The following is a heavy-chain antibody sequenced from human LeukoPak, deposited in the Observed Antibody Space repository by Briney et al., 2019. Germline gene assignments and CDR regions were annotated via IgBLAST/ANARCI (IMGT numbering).Heavy chain of an antibody. V-gene: IGHV1-8*03. CDR1: GYTFTSYD. CDR3: ARGRSQTTNWFDP. Sequence: GASVKVSCKASGYTFTSYDINWVRQATGQGLEWMGWMNPNSGNTGYAQKFQGRVTITRNTSISTAYMELSSLRSEDTAVYYCARGRSQTTNWFDPWGQGTLVTVSS. D-gene: IGHD1-14*01. J-gene: IGHJ5*02. CDR2: MNPNSGNT.